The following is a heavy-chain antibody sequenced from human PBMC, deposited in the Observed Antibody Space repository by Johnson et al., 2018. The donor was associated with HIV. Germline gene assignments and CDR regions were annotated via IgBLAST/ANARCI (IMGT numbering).Heavy chain of an antibody. D-gene: IGHD3-3*01. Sequence: QVQLVESGGGVVQPGRSLRLSCGASGFTLRSYAMHWVRQAPGKGLEWVAVISYDESNKYYVDSVKGRFTISRDTSKTTLYLQMTSLRAEDTAVYYCARDRAYYDFWSGYPENYDAFDIWGPGTLVTVSS. J-gene: IGHJ3*02. V-gene: IGHV3-30*04. CDR1: GFTLRSYA. CDR2: ISYDESNK. CDR3: ARDRAYYDFWSGYPENYDAFDI.